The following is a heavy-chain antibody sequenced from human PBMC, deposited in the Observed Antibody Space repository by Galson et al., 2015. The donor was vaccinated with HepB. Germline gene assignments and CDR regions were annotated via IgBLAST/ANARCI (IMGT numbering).Heavy chain of an antibody. CDR3: AKTGSGWYTDY. J-gene: IGHJ4*02. V-gene: IGHV3-23*01. Sequence: SLRLSCAASGFSFSSYAMNWVRQAPGKGLEWVSGISSSGGATYYADSVKGRLTISRDNSNNILYLQMNNLRAEDTAVYYCAKTGSGWYTDYWGQGTLVTVSS. CDR2: ISSSGGAT. D-gene: IGHD6-19*01. CDR1: GFSFSSYA.